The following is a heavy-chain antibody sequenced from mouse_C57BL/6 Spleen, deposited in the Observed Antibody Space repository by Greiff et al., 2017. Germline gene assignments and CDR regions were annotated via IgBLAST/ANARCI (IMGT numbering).Heavy chain of an antibody. CDR1: GYTFTSYW. CDR3: AKTLYGSSYGFDY. V-gene: IGHV1-7*01. J-gene: IGHJ2*01. D-gene: IGHD1-1*01. Sequence: QVQLQQSGAELAKPGASVKLSCKASGYTFTSYWMHWVKQRPGQGLEWIGYINPSSGYTKYNQKFKDKATLTAEKSSSTAYMQLSSLTYEDSAVYYCAKTLYGSSYGFDYWGQGTTLTVSS. CDR2: INPSSGYT.